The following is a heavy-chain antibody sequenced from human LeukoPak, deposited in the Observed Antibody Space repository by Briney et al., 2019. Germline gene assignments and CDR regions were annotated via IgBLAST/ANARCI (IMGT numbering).Heavy chain of an antibody. CDR2: ISYDGSNK. J-gene: IGHJ4*02. CDR1: GFTFSSYA. V-gene: IGHV3-30-3*01. D-gene: IGHD6-19*01. Sequence: GGSLRLSCAASGFTFSSYAMHWVRQAPGKGLEWVAVISYDGSNKYYADSVKGRFTISRDNSKNTLYLQMNSLRAEDTAVYYCARGGSSGWYPTDYWGQGTLVTVSS. CDR3: ARGGSSGWYPTDY.